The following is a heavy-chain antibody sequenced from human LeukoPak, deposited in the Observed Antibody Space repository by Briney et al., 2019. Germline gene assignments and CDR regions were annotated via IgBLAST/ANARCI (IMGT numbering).Heavy chain of an antibody. CDR3: ATDLAHYDSSGSFDY. J-gene: IGHJ4*02. D-gene: IGHD3-22*01. CDR2: FDPEDGET. CDR1: GYTLTELS. Sequence: ASVTVSCKVSGYTLTELSMHWVRQAPGKGLEWMGGFDPEDGETIYAQKSQGRVTMTEDTSTDTAYMELSSLRSEDTAVYYCATDLAHYDSSGSFDYWGQGTLVTVSS. V-gene: IGHV1-24*01.